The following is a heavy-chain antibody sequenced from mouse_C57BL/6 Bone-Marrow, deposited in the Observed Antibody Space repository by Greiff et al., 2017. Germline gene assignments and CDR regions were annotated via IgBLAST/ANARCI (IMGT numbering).Heavy chain of an antibody. J-gene: IGHJ2*01. CDR1: GYAFSSSW. Sequence: QVQLQQSGPELVKPGASVKISCKASGYAFSSSWMNWVKQRPGKGLEWIGRIYPGDGDTNYNGKFKGKATLTADKSSSTAYMQLSSLTSEYSAVYFCARHGGRDYFDYWGQGTTLTVSS. V-gene: IGHV1-82*01. CDR2: IYPGDGDT. CDR3: ARHGGRDYFDY. D-gene: IGHD3-3*01.